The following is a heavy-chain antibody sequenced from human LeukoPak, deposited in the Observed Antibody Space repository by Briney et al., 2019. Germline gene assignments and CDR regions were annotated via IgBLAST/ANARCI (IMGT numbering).Heavy chain of an antibody. CDR1: GFTFSSYS. J-gene: IGHJ4*02. Sequence: PGGSLRLSCAASGFTFSSYSMNWVRQAPGKGLEWVANIKQDGGEKYYVDSVEGRFTISRDNAKNSLDLQMNGLRAEDTAVYYCVRQLDGTLDYWGQGTLVTVSS. D-gene: IGHD1-26*01. V-gene: IGHV3-7*04. CDR2: IKQDGGEK. CDR3: VRQLDGTLDY.